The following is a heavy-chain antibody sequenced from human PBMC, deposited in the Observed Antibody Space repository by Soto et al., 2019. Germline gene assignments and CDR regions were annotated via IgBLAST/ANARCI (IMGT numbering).Heavy chain of an antibody. CDR3: TTVKVLGDKPTYGDYVRLKWFDP. V-gene: IGHV3-15*01. J-gene: IGHJ5*02. CDR2: IKSKTDGGTT. D-gene: IGHD4-17*01. Sequence: SLRLSCAPPRFTFSNAGMSWVRQAPGKGPEWVDRIKSKTDGGTTDYAAPVKGRFTISRDDSKNTLYLQMNSLKSEDTAVYYCTTVKVLGDKPTYGDYVRLKWFDPWRQGTLVNVSS. CDR1: RFTFSNAG.